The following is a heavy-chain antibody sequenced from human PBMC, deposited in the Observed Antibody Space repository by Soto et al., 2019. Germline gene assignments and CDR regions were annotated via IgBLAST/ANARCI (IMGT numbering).Heavy chain of an antibody. CDR2: IHYRGST. V-gene: IGHV4-39*01. CDR1: GGSISNKRYY. Sequence: ASESLSLTCIVSGGSISNKRYYWGWIRQPQGKGLEWIGSIHYRGSTYYNPSLKSRITISVDTSKNQISLKLTSVTAADTALYYCARSGYTYGEPDYWGQGTLVTVSS. D-gene: IGHD5-18*01. CDR3: ARSGYTYGEPDY. J-gene: IGHJ4*02.